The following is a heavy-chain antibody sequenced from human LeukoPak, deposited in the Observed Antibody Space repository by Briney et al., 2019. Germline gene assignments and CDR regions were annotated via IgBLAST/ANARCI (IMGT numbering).Heavy chain of an antibody. CDR2: ISGSGDNM. D-gene: IGHD1-26*01. Sequence: GESLRLSCAASGFTFDDYGMTWVRQAPGKWLEWVSSISGSGDNMDYADSVKGRFTISRDNSENTLYLQMNSLRGEDTAVYYCARDGYSGSYYRLYYFFMDVWGKGTTVTVSS. J-gene: IGHJ6*03. CDR3: ARDGYSGSYYRLYYFFMDV. CDR1: GFTFDDYG. V-gene: IGHV3-23*01.